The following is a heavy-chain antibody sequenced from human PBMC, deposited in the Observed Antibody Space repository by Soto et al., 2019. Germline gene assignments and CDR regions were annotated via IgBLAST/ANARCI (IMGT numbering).Heavy chain of an antibody. Sequence: PSETLSLTCAVYGGSFSGYYWSWIRQPPGKGLEWIGEINHSGSTNYNPSLKSRVTISVDTSKNQFSLKLSSVTAADTAVYYCARRVDTAMVISFYYYGMDVWGQGTTVTVSS. J-gene: IGHJ6*02. CDR1: GGSFSGYY. CDR2: INHSGST. CDR3: ARRVDTAMVISFYYYGMDV. V-gene: IGHV4-34*01. D-gene: IGHD5-18*01.